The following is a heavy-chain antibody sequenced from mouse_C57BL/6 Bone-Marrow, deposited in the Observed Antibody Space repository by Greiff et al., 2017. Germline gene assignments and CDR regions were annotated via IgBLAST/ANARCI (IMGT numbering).Heavy chain of an antibody. V-gene: IGHV1-63*01. CDR1: GYTFTNYW. D-gene: IGHD2-12*01. Sequence: VKLMESGAELVRPGTSVKMSCKASGYTFTNYWIGWAKQRPGHGLEWIGDIYPGGGYTNYNEKFKGKATLTADKSSSTAYMQFSSLTSEDSAIYYCARYRLNYFDYGGQGTTLTVSS. CDR3: ARYRLNYFDY. J-gene: IGHJ2*01. CDR2: IYPGGGYT.